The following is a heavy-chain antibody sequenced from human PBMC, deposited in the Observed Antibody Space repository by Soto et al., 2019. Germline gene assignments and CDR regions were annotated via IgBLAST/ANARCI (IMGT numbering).Heavy chain of an antibody. Sequence: GGSLRLSCAASGFTFSSYAMSWVRQAPGKGLEWVANIKEDGSVKNYVDSVKGRFTISRDNAKNSLYLQMNSLRPDDTAVYYCATDRGYFSFDYWGQGTLVTVSS. CDR2: IKEDGSVK. D-gene: IGHD3-22*01. V-gene: IGHV3-7*01. CDR3: ATDRGYFSFDY. CDR1: GFTFSSYA. J-gene: IGHJ4*02.